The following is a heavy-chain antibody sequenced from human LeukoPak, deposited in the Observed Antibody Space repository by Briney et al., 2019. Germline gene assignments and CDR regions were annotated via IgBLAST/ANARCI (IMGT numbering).Heavy chain of an antibody. Sequence: SETLSLTCTVSGGSISSGSYYWSWIRQPAGKGLEWIGRIYTSGSTNYNPSLKSRVTISVDTSKNQFSLKLSSVTAADTAVYYCARVGGEAAPSGYAFDIWGQGTMVTVSS. CDR2: IYTSGST. CDR3: ARVGGEAAPSGYAFDI. J-gene: IGHJ3*02. CDR1: GGSISSGSYY. D-gene: IGHD3-16*01. V-gene: IGHV4-61*02.